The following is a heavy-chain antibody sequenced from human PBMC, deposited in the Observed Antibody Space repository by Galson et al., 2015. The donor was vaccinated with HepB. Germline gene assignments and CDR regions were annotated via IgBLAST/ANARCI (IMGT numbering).Heavy chain of an antibody. V-gene: IGHV3-21*01. J-gene: IGHJ6*02. Sequence: SLRLSCAASGFTFSSYSMNWVRQAPGKGLEWVSSISSSSSYIYYADSVKGRFTISRDNAKNSLYLQMNSLRAEDTAVYYCARVGWLVLGMDVWGQGTTVTVSS. D-gene: IGHD6-19*01. CDR1: GFTFSSYS. CDR3: ARVGWLVLGMDV. CDR2: ISSSSSYI.